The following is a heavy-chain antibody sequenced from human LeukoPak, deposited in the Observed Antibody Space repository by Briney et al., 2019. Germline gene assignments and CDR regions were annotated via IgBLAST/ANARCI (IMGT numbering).Heavy chain of an antibody. J-gene: IGHJ4*02. V-gene: IGHV3-30*04. CDR2: ISYDGSNK. Sequence: GGSLRLSCAASGFTFSSYAMDWVRQAPGRGLEWVAVISYDGSNKYYADSVKGRFTISRDNSKNRLYLQMNSLRAEDTAVYYCARVVNDFWSPFDYWGQGTLVTASS. CDR3: ARVVNDFWSPFDY. CDR1: GFTFSSYA. D-gene: IGHD3-3*01.